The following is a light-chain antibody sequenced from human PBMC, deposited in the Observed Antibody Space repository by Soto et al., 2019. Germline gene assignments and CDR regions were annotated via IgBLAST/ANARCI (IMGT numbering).Light chain of an antibody. CDR3: SSYTEINTFVV. V-gene: IGLV2-14*03. CDR2: NVS. J-gene: IGLJ2*01. CDR1: SSDVGGYDY. Sequence: QSALTQPASVSGSPGQSVTISCTGTSSDVGGYDYVSWYQQHPDKAPKLLIHNVSSRPSGVSNRFSGSKSGNTASLTISGLQAEDEADYYCSSYTEINTFVVFGGGTQLTVL.